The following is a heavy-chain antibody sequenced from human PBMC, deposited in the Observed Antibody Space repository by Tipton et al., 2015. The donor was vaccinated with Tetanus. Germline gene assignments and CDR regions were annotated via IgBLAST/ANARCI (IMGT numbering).Heavy chain of an antibody. Sequence: SLRLSCAASGFTFDVYTMHWVRQVPGKGLEWVSLITWDGGSTNYADSVKGRFTISRDNSKNSLYLQMNSLRAEDTAVYYCAKNYGDSDYYYYGMDVWGQGTTVTVSS. CDR2: ITWDGGST. CDR3: AKNYGDSDYYYYGMDV. V-gene: IGHV3-43*01. J-gene: IGHJ6*02. CDR1: GFTFDVYT. D-gene: IGHD4-17*01.